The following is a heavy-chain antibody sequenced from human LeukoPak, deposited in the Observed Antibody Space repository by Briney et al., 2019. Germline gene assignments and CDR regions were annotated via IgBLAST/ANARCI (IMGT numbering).Heavy chain of an antibody. Sequence: GGSLRLSCAASGFIFSGAAMHWVRQAPGKGLEGVGRIRNKADRYGTAYGAAVKGRFTISRDDSLNTAYLQMNGLKTEDTAVYYCSRDLYVSGDYYYYMDVWGKGTTVTVSS. CDR1: GFIFSGAA. D-gene: IGHD3-10*01. CDR3: SRDLYVSGDYYYYMDV. J-gene: IGHJ6*03. V-gene: IGHV3-73*01. CDR2: IRNKADRYGT.